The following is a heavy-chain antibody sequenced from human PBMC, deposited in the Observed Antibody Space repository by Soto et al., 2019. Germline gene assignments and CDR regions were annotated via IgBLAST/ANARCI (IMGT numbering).Heavy chain of an antibody. CDR3: ARGRIQLWFTRDWFDP. J-gene: IGHJ5*02. CDR2: INHSGST. CDR1: GGSFSGYY. D-gene: IGHD5-18*01. Sequence: PSETLSLTCAVYGGSFSGYYWRWIRQPPGNGLEWIGEINHSGSTNYNPSLKSRVTISVDTSKNQSSLKLSSVTAADTAVYYCARGRIQLWFTRDWFDPWGQGTLVTVSS. V-gene: IGHV4-34*01.